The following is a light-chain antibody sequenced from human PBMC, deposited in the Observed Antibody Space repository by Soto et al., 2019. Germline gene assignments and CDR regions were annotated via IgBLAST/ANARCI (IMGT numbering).Light chain of an antibody. CDR3: QQNNNWGT. CDR1: QSIGHN. J-gene: IGKJ1*01. CDR2: GES. V-gene: IGKV3-15*01. Sequence: EIVMTQSPATLSVSPGERATLYCRASQSIGHNLAWYNEGHGQAPRLLIYGESIRGTGIPDRFSGSESGTESTPTISNLQSEDFAVYSCQQNNNWGTFGHGTRVQI.